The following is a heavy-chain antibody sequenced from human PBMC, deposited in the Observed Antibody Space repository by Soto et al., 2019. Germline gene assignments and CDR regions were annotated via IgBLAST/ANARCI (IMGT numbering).Heavy chain of an antibody. CDR3: ARGVVRGVISWFDP. CDR1: GGSISSGGYS. D-gene: IGHD3-10*01. V-gene: IGHV4-30-2*01. Sequence: SETLSLTCAVSGGSISSGGYSWSWIRQPPGKGLEWIGYIYHSGSTYYNPSLKSRVTISVDRSKNQFSLKLSSVTAADTAVYYCARGVVRGVISWFDPCGQGTIVPLYS. J-gene: IGHJ5*02. CDR2: IYHSGST.